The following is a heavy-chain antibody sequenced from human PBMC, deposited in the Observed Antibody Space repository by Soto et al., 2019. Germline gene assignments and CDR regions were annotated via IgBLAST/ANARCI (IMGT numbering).Heavy chain of an antibody. J-gene: IGHJ6*02. CDR2: IKQDGSEK. CDR1: GFTFSSYW. CDR3: ARVLIGYYFLSYYYGIDV. V-gene: IGHV3-7*05. D-gene: IGHD3-3*01. Sequence: EVQLVESGGGLVQPGGSLRLSCAASGFTFSSYWMSWVRQAPGKGLEWVANIKQDGSEKYYVDSVKGRFTISRDNAKNSLYLQMNSLRAEDTAVYYCARVLIGYYFLSYYYGIDVWGQGTTVTVSS.